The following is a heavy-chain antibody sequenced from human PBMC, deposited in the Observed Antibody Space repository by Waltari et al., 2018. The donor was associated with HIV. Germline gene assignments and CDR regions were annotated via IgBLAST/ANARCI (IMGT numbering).Heavy chain of an antibody. CDR1: GYKFTSFY. CDR2: IYPSDGSS. Sequence: QVHLPQSGAEVKKPGASVSISCKTSGYKFTSFYIHWVRQGPGQTLEWMGIIYPSDGSSTAGQKFQGRVTISRDTSTNTVFLDLSRLKSEDTATYYCARRASYYDFWGGFSSPAPFDLWGQGTLVTVST. CDR3: ARRASYYDFWGGFSSPAPFDL. J-gene: IGHJ4*02. V-gene: IGHV1-46*01. D-gene: IGHD3-3*01.